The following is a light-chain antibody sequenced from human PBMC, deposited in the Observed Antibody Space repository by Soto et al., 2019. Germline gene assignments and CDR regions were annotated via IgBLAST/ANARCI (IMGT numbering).Light chain of an antibody. V-gene: IGKV3-20*01. Sequence: EIVLTQSPGTLSLSPGERATLSCRASQSVSSTYIAWYQQNPGRAPRLLLYGAYSRATGISDRFSGSGSGTDFTLTISRLEAEDFAVYFCQQYGRSPPFTFGQGTKVEIK. J-gene: IGKJ2*01. CDR1: QSVSSTY. CDR2: GAY. CDR3: QQYGRSPPFT.